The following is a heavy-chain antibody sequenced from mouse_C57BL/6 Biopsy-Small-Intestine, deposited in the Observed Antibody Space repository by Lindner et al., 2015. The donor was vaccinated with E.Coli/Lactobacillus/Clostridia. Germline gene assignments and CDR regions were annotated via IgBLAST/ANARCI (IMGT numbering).Heavy chain of an antibody. V-gene: IGHV1-39*01. Sequence: VQLQESGAELVKPGASVKISCKASGYSFTGYNMNWVKQSHGKSLEWIGNINPYYGSTNYNQKFKGKATLTLDKSSSTAYIQLNSLTSEDSAVYYCARSGSGYSHYFDYWGQGTTLTVSS. CDR1: GYSFTGYN. D-gene: IGHD3-1*01. CDR3: ARSGSGYSHYFDY. CDR2: INPYYGST. J-gene: IGHJ2*01.